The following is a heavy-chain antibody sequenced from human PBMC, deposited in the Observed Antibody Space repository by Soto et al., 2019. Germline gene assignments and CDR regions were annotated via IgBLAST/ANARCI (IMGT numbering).Heavy chain of an antibody. J-gene: IGHJ4*02. CDR3: VRGGGGGLFEH. CDR2: ISPKSTYR. V-gene: IGHV3-11*05. Sequence: GGSLRLSCPTSGFPFSDYYMSWIRQAPGKGLEWLSHISPKSTYRNYADSVKGRFTISRDNTKSSLFLQMNSLGVEDTAVYYCVRGGGGGLFEHWGQGVLVTVSS. D-gene: IGHD2-21*01. CDR1: GFPFSDYY.